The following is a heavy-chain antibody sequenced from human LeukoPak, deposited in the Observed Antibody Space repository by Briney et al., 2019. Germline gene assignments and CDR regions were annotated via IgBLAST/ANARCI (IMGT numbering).Heavy chain of an antibody. V-gene: IGHV4-4*07. J-gene: IGHJ6*02. CDR2: IYTSGST. D-gene: IGHD3-16*02. CDR3: ARDRLRLGELSAMEV. Sequence: SETLSLTCTVSGDSISSYYWSWIRQPAGKGLEWIGRIYTSGSTDYNPSLKSRVTMSVDTSKNQFALNLSSVTAADTAVYYCARDRLRLGELSAMEVWGQGTTVTVSS. CDR1: GDSISSYY.